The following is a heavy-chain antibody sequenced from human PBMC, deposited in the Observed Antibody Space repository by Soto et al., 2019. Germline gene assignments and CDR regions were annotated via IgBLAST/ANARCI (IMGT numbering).Heavy chain of an antibody. CDR1: GDSISSGDYY. D-gene: IGHD3-10*01. J-gene: IGHJ5*02. Sequence: QVQLQESGPGLVKPSQTLSLTCTVSGDSISSGDYYWSWIRQPPGKGLEWIGHIHYGGSTYYNPSMKSRVSMSVDTSKNQFSLKLSSVTAADTAVYYCARESGPGSYDWFDPWGQGTLVTVSS. V-gene: IGHV4-30-4*01. CDR3: ARESGPGSYDWFDP. CDR2: IHYGGST.